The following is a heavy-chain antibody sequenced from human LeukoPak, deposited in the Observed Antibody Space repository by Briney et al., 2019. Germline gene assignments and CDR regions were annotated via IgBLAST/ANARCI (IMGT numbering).Heavy chain of an antibody. V-gene: IGHV3-64D*06. CDR3: VKSCSSTSCYYRPLDY. CDR2: ISSNGGST. Sequence: GSLRLSCSASGFTFGSYAMHWVRQAPGKGLEYVSAISSNGGSTYYADSVKGRFTISRDNSKNTLYLQMSSLRAEDTAVYYCVKSCSSTSCYYRPLDYWGQGTLVTVSS. D-gene: IGHD2-2*01. CDR1: GFTFGSYA. J-gene: IGHJ4*02.